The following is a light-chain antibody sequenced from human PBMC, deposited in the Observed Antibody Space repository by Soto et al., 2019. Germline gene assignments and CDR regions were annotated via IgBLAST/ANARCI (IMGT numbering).Light chain of an antibody. Sequence: ETVLTHSPGTLSLSPGERATLSFSSSQSVSSSSLAWYQQRPGQAPRLLIYGTSSRATGIPDRFSGSGSGTDFTLTISRLEPEDFAVYYCQQYGHSPRTFGQGTKVDI. J-gene: IGKJ1*01. V-gene: IGKV3-20*01. CDR2: GTS. CDR1: QSVSSSS. CDR3: QQYGHSPRT.